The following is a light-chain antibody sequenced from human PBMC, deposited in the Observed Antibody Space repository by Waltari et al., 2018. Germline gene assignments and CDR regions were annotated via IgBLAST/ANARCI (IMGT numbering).Light chain of an antibody. Sequence: EIVLTQSQATLSLSPGERATLPCRASQSVSSYLAWYQQKPGQAPRLLIYDASNRATGIPARFSGSGSGTDFTLTIGILEPEDFAVYYCQQRSNWPPRYTFGQGTKLEIK. CDR3: QQRSNWPPRYT. CDR2: DAS. V-gene: IGKV3-11*01. CDR1: QSVSSY. J-gene: IGKJ2*01.